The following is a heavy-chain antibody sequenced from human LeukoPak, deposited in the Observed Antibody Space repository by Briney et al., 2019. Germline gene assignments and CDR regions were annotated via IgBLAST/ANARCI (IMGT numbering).Heavy chain of an antibody. CDR3: ARDIVGDYYGSGSYYNDYYFDY. Sequence: ASVKVSCKASGYTFTSYGISWVRQAPGQGLKWMGWISAYNGNTNYAQKLQGRVTMTTDTSTSTAYMELRSLRSDDTAVYYCARDIVGDYYGSGSYYNDYYFDYWGQGTLVTVSS. D-gene: IGHD3-10*01. CDR2: ISAYNGNT. CDR1: GYTFTSYG. J-gene: IGHJ4*02. V-gene: IGHV1-18*01.